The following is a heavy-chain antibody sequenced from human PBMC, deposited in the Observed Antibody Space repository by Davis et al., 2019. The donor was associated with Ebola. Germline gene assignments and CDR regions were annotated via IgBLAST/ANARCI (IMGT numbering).Heavy chain of an antibody. V-gene: IGHV1-69*04. J-gene: IGHJ4*02. CDR2: IIPILGIA. CDR1: GGTFSSYA. CDR3: ARDTGSYPFNY. D-gene: IGHD1-26*01. Sequence: SVKASCKASGGTFSSYAISWVRQAPGQGLEWMGRIIPILGIANYAQKLQGRVTMTTDTSTSTAYMELRSLRSDDTAVYYCARDTGSYPFNYWGQGTLVTVSS.